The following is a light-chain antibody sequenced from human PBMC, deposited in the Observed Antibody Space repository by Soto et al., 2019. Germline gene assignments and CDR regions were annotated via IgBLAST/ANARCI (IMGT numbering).Light chain of an antibody. V-gene: IGKV3-11*01. CDR1: QTVSRY. CDR2: DAS. CDR3: QQRENLPVT. Sequence: IVLTQSPGTLSLSPGERATLSCRASQTVSRYLAWYQQKPAQAPRLLIYDASNRAAGSPAMFIGSGSATDVTLTISSLEPQDFAVYYCQQRENLPVTFGQGTRLDTK. J-gene: IGKJ5*01.